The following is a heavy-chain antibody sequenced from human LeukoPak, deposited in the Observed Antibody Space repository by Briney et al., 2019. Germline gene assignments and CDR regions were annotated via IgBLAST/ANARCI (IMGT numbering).Heavy chain of an antibody. Sequence: GGSLRLSCAASGFTFTYYAMSWVRQAPGEGLEWVSAISGGDSTYYAGSVKGRFTISRDNAKNTLYLQMNSLRAEDTAVYYCAKGGYDFWSGPRFDYWGQGTLVTVSS. J-gene: IGHJ4*02. CDR2: ISGGDST. CDR3: AKGGYDFWSGPRFDY. D-gene: IGHD3-3*01. CDR1: GFTFTYYA. V-gene: IGHV3-23*01.